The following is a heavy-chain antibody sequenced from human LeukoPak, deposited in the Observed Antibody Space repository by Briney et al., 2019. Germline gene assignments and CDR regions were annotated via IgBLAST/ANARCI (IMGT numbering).Heavy chain of an antibody. J-gene: IGHJ5*02. CDR3: VRGSRGNYDT. V-gene: IGHV3-23*01. CDR1: GFTFTSYA. D-gene: IGHD3-22*01. CDR2: ITSSGDNT. Sequence: GGSLRLSCAASGFTFTSYAMCCVRQAPGKGLQWVSSITSSGDNTYYADSVKGRFTISRDNTKNTLHLQVNSLRAEDTAVYYSVRGSRGNYDTWGQGTLVTVSS.